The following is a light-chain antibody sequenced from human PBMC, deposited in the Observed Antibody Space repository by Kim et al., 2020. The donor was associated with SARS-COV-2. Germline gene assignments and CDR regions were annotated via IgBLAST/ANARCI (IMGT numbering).Light chain of an antibody. CDR1: NSNIGKNY. Sequence: QSVLTQPPSVSAAPGQKVTISCSGSNSNIGKNYVSWYQQLPGTAPKLLIYDNDKRHSGIPDPFSGSKSGTSATLDITGLQTGDEADYYCATWDNSLNGLVFGGGTQLTVL. V-gene: IGLV1-51*01. CDR2: DND. J-gene: IGLJ2*01. CDR3: ATWDNSLNGLV.